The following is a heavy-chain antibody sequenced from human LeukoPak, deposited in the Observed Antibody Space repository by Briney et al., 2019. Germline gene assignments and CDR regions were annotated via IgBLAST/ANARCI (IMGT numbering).Heavy chain of an antibody. D-gene: IGHD6-13*01. CDR2: IYYSGST. CDR3: ARRSRIAAAGFFDY. J-gene: IGHJ4*02. Sequence: SETLSLTCTVSGGSISSSSYYLGWSRQPPGKGLEWIGSIYYSGSTYYNPSLKSRVTISVDTSKNQFSLKLSSVTAADTAVYYCARRSRIAAAGFFDYWGQGTLVTVSS. V-gene: IGHV4-39*01. CDR1: GGSISSSSYY.